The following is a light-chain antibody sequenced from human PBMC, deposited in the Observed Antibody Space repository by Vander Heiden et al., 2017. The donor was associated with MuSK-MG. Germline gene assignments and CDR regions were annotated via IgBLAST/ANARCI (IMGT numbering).Light chain of an antibody. CDR1: QNIDRH. J-gene: IGKJ3*01. Sequence: DIQMTQSPSTLSAFVGDRVTITCRTSQNIDRHLNWYQHKPGTAPRLLIYAASLLESGGPSRFRGSGSGTEVTLTISSLQLDDFGTYYCQQSTTASMVTFGPGTKV. CDR3: QQSTTASMVT. V-gene: IGKV1-39*01. CDR2: AAS.